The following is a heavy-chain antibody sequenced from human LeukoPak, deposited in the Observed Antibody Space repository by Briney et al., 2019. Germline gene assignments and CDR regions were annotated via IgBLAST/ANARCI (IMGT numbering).Heavy chain of an antibody. J-gene: IGHJ4*02. CDR3: ARSPGYSYSDAFDY. CDR1: GFTFISYW. Sequence: GGSLRLSCAASGFTFISYWMSWVRQAPGKGLEWVSVIYSGGSTNYADSVKGRFTISRDNSKNTLYLQMNSLRAEDTAAYYCARSPGYSYSDAFDYWGQGTLVTVSS. V-gene: IGHV3-53*01. CDR2: IYSGGST. D-gene: IGHD5-18*01.